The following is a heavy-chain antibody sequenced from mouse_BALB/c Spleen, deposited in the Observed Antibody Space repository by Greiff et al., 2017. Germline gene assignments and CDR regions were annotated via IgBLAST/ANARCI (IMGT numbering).Heavy chain of an antibody. V-gene: IGHV3-6*02. CDR2: ISYDGSN. D-gene: IGHD2-4*01. J-gene: IGHJ4*01. Sequence: VQLQQSGPGLVKPSQSLSLTCSVTGYSITSGYYWNWIRQFPGNKLEWMGYISYDGSNNYNPSLKNRISITRDTSKNQFFLKLNSVTTEDTATYYCARERYDYDYAMDYWGQGTSVTVSS. CDR1: GYSITSGYY. CDR3: ARERYDYDYAMDY.